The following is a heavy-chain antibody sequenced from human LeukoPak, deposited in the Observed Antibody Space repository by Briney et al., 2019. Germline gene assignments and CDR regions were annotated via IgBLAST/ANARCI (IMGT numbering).Heavy chain of an antibody. CDR2: ISYDGSNK. CDR1: GFTFSSYA. Sequence: GRSLRLSCAASGFTFSSYAMHWVRQAPGKGLEWVAVISYDGSNKYYADSVKGRFTISRDNSKNTLYLQMNSLRAEDTAVYYCARDGGGFGEFNYFDYWGQGTLVTVSS. J-gene: IGHJ4*02. V-gene: IGHV3-30*04. D-gene: IGHD3-10*01. CDR3: ARDGGGFGEFNYFDY.